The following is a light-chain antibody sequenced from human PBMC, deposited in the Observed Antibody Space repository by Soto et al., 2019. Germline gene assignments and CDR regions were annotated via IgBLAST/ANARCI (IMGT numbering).Light chain of an antibody. CDR3: SSYTTSSTPYVV. CDR2: EVS. V-gene: IGLV2-14*01. J-gene: IGLJ2*01. CDR1: SSDVGGYNY. Sequence: QSALTQPASVSGSPGQSITISCTGTSSDVGGYNYVSWYQQRPGKAPKLMIYEVSNRPSEVSNRFSGSKSGNTASLTISGLQAEDEADYYCSSYTTSSTPYVVFGGGTKLTVL.